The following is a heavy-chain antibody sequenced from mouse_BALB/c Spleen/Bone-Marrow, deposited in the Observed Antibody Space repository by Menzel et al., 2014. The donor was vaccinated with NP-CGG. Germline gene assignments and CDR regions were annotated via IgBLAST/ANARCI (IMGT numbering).Heavy chain of an antibody. V-gene: IGHV5-9-1*01. CDR1: GFTFSNYA. Sequence: DVMLVESGGGLVKPGRSLYLSCAASGFTFSNYAMSWVRRTPEKGLEWVATFSSGGGYSYYPDTLKGRFTISRDNAKNILYLQMSSLRTEDTAMYYCTRQGDYRDAMDYWGQGTSVTVSS. CDR3: TRQGDYRDAMDY. J-gene: IGHJ4*01. CDR2: FSSGGGYS. D-gene: IGHD2-12*01.